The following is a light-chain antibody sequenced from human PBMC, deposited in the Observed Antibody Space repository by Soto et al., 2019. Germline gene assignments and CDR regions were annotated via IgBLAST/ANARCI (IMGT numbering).Light chain of an antibody. CDR3: QQYNNWPLT. CDR1: QTVRDN. CDR2: GAT. J-gene: IGKJ4*01. V-gene: IGKV3D-15*01. Sequence: EVVMTQSPATLSVSPGERATLSCRASQTVRDNLGWYQQKPGQPPRLLIYGATTRATGIPARVSGSGSGTAFTLTISSLQSEDFAVYYCQQYNNWPLTFGGGTKVESK.